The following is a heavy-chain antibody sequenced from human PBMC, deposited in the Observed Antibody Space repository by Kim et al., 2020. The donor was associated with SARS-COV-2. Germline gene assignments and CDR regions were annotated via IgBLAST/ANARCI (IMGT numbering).Heavy chain of an antibody. CDR3: AKGPYNSGSYWGEVWFDP. CDR1: GGPFTGYY. CDR2: INHSGST. V-gene: IGHV4-34*01. J-gene: IGHJ5*02. D-gene: IGHD6-19*01. Sequence: SETLSLTCAVSGGPFTGYYWTWVRQPPGKGLEWIGEINHSGSTNYNPSLKSRVAISLDTYRNQFSLKLSSVTAADTAVYYCAKGPYNSGSYWGEVWFDPWGQGTLVTVSS.